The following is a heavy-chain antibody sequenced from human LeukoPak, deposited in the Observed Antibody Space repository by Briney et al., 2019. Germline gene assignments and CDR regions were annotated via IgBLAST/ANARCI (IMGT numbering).Heavy chain of an antibody. CDR1: GASITTHY. J-gene: IGHJ5*01. CDR2: IYHTGIN. V-gene: IGHV4-59*03. Sequence: SETLSLTCSTSGASITTHYWSWIRQPPGKGLEWIGYIYHTGINKYNPSLKSRVTISVDTSKKQFSLKLSSVTAADTAVYYCARTAYSSGYFPNWFDSWGQGTLVTVSS. D-gene: IGHD3-22*01. CDR3: ARTAYSSGYFPNWFDS.